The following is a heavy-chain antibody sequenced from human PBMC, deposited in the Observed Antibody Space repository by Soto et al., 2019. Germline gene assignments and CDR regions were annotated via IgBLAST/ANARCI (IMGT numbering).Heavy chain of an antibody. J-gene: IGHJ3*01. V-gene: IGHV3-23*01. CDR3: AKVSRPPSRWGGSPPRY. CDR2: ISGSGGST. D-gene: IGHD6-13*01. Sequence: GGSLRLSCAASGFTFSSYAMSWVRQAPGKGLEWVSAISGSGGSTYYADSVKGRFTISRDNSKNTLYLQMNSLRAEDTAVYYCAKVSRPPSRWGGSPPRYWGQGTMVTVSS. CDR1: GFTFSSYA.